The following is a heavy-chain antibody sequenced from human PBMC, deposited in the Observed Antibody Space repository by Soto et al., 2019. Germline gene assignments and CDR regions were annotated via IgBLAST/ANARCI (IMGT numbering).Heavy chain of an antibody. CDR1: GFTFRNYV. D-gene: IGHD2-2*01. CDR2: IGYDGSNI. Sequence: QVQLVESGGGVVQPGSSLRLSCAASGFTFRNYVMHWVRQAPGKGLEWVAVIGYDGSNIHYADSVKGRFTISRDNSKNTLYLQMNSLRAEDTALYYCAKDSCYCTHTRCQCLVVVFDSWGQGSLVTVSS. CDR3: AKDSCYCTHTRCQCLVVVFDS. J-gene: IGHJ4*02. V-gene: IGHV3-30*18.